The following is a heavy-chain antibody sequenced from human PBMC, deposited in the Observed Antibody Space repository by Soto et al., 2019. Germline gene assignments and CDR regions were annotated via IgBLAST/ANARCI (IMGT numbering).Heavy chain of an antibody. Sequence: LETLSHTCTVYGGTFIGYYWSWIRQPPGKGLEWIGEINHSGSTNYNPSLKSRVTISVDTSKNQFSLKLSSVTAADTAVYYCARARAPAASIIVVVPGRYYMDVWGKGTTVTVSS. CDR3: ARARAPAASIIVVVPGRYYMDV. V-gene: IGHV4-34*01. CDR1: GGTFIGYY. CDR2: INHSGST. D-gene: IGHD2-2*01. J-gene: IGHJ6*03.